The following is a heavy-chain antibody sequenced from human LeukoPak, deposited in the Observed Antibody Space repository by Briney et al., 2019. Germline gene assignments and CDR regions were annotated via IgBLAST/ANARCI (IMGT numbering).Heavy chain of an antibody. CDR2: ISGDNGYT. V-gene: IGHV1-18*01. J-gene: IGHJ6*03. CDR1: GYTFTTYG. Sequence: ASVKVSCKASGYTFTTYGISWVRQAPGQGLEWMGWISGDNGYTKYAQNLQGRVTMTTDTSTSTAYMELRSLKSDDTAIYYCARCLRRSGGANYYYMDVWGKGTTVTVSS. D-gene: IGHD2-15*01. CDR3: ARCLRRSGGANYYYMDV.